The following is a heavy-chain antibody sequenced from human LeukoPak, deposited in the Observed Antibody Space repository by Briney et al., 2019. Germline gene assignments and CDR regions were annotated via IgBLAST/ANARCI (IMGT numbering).Heavy chain of an antibody. CDR1: GYTFTSYG. CDR3: ARVVYSGYAGGMDV. J-gene: IGHJ6*02. CDR2: ISANNGNT. V-gene: IGHV1-18*01. Sequence: GASVKVSCKASGYTFTSYGISWVRQAPGQGLEWMGWISANNGNTNYAQKLQGRVTMTTDTSTSTAYMELRSLRSDDTAVYYCARVVYSGYAGGMDVWGQGTTVTVSS. D-gene: IGHD5-12*01.